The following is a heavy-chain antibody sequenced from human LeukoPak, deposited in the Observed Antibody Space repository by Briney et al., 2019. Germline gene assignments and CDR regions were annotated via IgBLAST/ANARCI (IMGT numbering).Heavy chain of an antibody. CDR1: GFTFDEYG. D-gene: IGHD1-26*01. V-gene: IGHV3-20*04. CDR2: INWDGGST. Sequence: GGSLRLSCAASGFTFDEYGMSWISQAPGKGLEWVSSINWDGGSTAYADSAQGRFTISRDNAKNSLHLQMKSLRAEDTALYYCARDSFSGSSLDYWGQGTLVTVSS. CDR3: ARDSFSGSSLDY. J-gene: IGHJ4*02.